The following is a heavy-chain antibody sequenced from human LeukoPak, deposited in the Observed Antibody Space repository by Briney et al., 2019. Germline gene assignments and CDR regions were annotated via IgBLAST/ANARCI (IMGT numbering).Heavy chain of an antibody. V-gene: IGHV1-2*04. J-gene: IGHJ4*02. Sequence: ASVRVSCEASGYTFTGYYMHWVRQAPGQGLEWMGWINPNSGGTNYAQKFQGWVTMTRDTSISTAYMELSRLRSDDTAVYYCARETIGLAGFDYWGQGTLVTVSS. CDR1: GYTFTGYY. CDR2: INPNSGGT. D-gene: IGHD6-19*01. CDR3: ARETIGLAGFDY.